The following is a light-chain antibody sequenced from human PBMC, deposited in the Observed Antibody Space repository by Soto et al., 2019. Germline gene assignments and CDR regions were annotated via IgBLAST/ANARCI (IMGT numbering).Light chain of an antibody. CDR1: QDIRTE. CDR2: ATS. Sequence: AIQMTQSPSSLSSSVGDRVTITCRASQDIRTELGWYQQKPGKAPKLLIYATSSLQGGVPSRFSGSGSGTDFTLTISSLQPEDFSIYYCLQDYSYPRTFGQGTKVEIK. J-gene: IGKJ1*01. V-gene: IGKV1-6*01. CDR3: LQDYSYPRT.